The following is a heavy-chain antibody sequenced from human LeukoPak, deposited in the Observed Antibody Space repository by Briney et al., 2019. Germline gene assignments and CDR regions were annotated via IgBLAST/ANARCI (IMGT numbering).Heavy chain of an antibody. V-gene: IGHV4-39*01. CDR3: AIKSIAVAGTVNDAFDI. Sequence: LSETLSLTCTVSGGSISSSSYYWGWIRQPPGKGLEWIGSIYYSGSTYYNPSLKSRVTISVDTSKNQFSLKLSSVTAADTAVYYCAIKSIAVAGTVNDAFDIWGQGTMVTVSS. J-gene: IGHJ3*02. D-gene: IGHD6-19*01. CDR2: IYYSGST. CDR1: GGSISSSSYY.